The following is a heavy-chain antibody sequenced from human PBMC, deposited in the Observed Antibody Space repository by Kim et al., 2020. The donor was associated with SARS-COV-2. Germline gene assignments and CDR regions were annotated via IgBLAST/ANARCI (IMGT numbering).Heavy chain of an antibody. D-gene: IGHD6-13*01. V-gene: IGHV4-31*03. CDR2: IYYSGST. J-gene: IGHJ3*02. CDR1: GGSISSGGYY. Sequence: SETLSLTCTVSGGSISSGGYYWSWIRQHPGKGLEWIGYIYYSGSTYYNPSLKSRVTISVDTSKNQFSLKLSSVTAADTAVYYCARVWDEIEAVDIWGQGTIVTVSS. CDR3: ARVWDEIEAVDI.